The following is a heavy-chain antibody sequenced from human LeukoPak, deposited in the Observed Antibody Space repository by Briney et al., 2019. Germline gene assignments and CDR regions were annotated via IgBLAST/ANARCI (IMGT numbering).Heavy chain of an antibody. V-gene: IGHV3-30-3*01. CDR2: ISYDGSNK. CDR1: GFTSSSYA. D-gene: IGHD3-3*01. Sequence: GGSLRLSCAASGFTSSSYAMHWVRQAPGKGLEWVAVISYDGSNKYYADSVKGRFTISRDNSKNTLYLQMNSLRAEDTAVYYCARDRTPNYDFWSGYYSFYYGMDVWGQGTTVTVSS. J-gene: IGHJ6*02. CDR3: ARDRTPNYDFWSGYYSFYYGMDV.